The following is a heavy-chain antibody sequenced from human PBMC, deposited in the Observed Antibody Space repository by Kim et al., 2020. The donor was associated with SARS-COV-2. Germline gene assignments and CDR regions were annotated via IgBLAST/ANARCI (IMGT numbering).Heavy chain of an antibody. D-gene: IGHD6-19*01. J-gene: IGHJ4*02. CDR2: ISSSGSTI. Sequence: GGSLRLSCAASGFTFSDYYMSWIRQAPGKGLEWVSYISSSGSTIYYADSVKGRFTISRDNAKNSLYLQMNSLRAEDTAVYYCARDSVAGIRLLRGVSDYWGQGTLVTVSS. V-gene: IGHV3-11*01. CDR1: GFTFSDYY. CDR3: ARDSVAGIRLLRGVSDY.